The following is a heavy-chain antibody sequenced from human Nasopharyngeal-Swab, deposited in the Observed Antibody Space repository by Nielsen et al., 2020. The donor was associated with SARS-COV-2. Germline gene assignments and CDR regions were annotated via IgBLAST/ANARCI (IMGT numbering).Heavy chain of an antibody. Sequence: GEYLKIYCAVSGLTVSSTYISWVRQAPGKGLEWVSVTEIGGTTHYADSVKGRFSISRDSSTNTLYLQMNNVRAEDTAVYYCARDLGGGYCTTTNCPGSWGQGTLVTVSS. J-gene: IGHJ1*01. CDR2: TEIGGTT. CDR1: GLTVSSTY. V-gene: IGHV3-53*01. D-gene: IGHD2-2*01. CDR3: ARDLGGGYCTTTNCPGS.